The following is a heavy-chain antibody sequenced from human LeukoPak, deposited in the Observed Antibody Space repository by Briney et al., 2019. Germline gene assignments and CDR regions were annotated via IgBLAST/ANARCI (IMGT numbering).Heavy chain of an antibody. CDR3: AKDSD. CDR1: GFTFSNYA. D-gene: IGHD3-10*01. Sequence: GGSLRLSCAASGFTFSNYAMTWVRQAPGKGLEWVSSISGATGTTYYADSVMGRFTISRDNSKNTLYLQMNSLRAEDTAVYYCAKDSDWGQGTLVTVSS. CDR2: ISGATGTT. J-gene: IGHJ4*02. V-gene: IGHV3-23*01.